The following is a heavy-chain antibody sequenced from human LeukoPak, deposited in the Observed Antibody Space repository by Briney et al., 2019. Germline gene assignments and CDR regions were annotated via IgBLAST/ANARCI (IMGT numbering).Heavy chain of an antibody. V-gene: IGHV1-69*13. D-gene: IGHD6-13*01. J-gene: IGHJ4*02. CDR2: IIPIFGTA. Sequence: SVKVSCKASGGTFSRYVISWVRQAPGQGLEWMGGIIPIFGTANYAQKFQGRVTITADESTSTAYMELSSLRSEDTAVYYCARSIAAAGYFDYWGQGTLVTVSS. CDR3: ARSIAAAGYFDY. CDR1: GGTFSRYV.